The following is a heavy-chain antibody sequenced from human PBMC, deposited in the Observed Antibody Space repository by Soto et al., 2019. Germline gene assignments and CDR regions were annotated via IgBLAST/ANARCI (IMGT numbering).Heavy chain of an antibody. Sequence: QVQLGESGGGVDQPGRSLRLSCAASGFTFSSYGMHWVRQAPGKGLEWVAVIWYDGSNTYYADSVKGRFTISRDNSKDALYLQMNSLRAEDTAVYYCARDGIAVAGTVVRFDYWGQGTLVTVSS. D-gene: IGHD6-19*01. J-gene: IGHJ4*02. CDR2: IWYDGSNT. CDR1: GFTFSSYG. V-gene: IGHV3-33*01. CDR3: ARDGIAVAGTVVRFDY.